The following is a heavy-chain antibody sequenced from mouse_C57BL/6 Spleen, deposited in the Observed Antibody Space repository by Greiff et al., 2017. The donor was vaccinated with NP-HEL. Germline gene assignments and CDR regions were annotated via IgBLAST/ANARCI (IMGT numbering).Heavy chain of an antibody. CDR1: GYAFTNYL. J-gene: IGHJ1*03. V-gene: IGHV1-54*01. CDR2: INPGSGGT. CDR3: ARSNLGYFDV. Sequence: QVQLKESGAELVRPGTSVKVSCKASGYAFTNYLIEWVKQRPGQGLEWIGVINPGSGGTNYNEKFKGKATLTADKSSSTAYMQLSSLTSEDSAVYFCARSNLGYFDVWGTGTTVTVSS.